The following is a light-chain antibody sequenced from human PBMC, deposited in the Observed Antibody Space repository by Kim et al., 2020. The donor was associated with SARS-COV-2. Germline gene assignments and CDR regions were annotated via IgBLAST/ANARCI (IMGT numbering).Light chain of an antibody. V-gene: IGKV3-15*01. Sequence: EIVMTQSPATLSVSPGERATLSCRASQSVSSNLAWYQQKPGQAPRLLIYGASTRVTGIPARFSGSGSGTEFTLTISSLQSEDFAVYYCHQYNDWPRAFGQGTKVDIK. CDR1: QSVSSN. CDR3: HQYNDWPRA. J-gene: IGKJ1*01. CDR2: GAS.